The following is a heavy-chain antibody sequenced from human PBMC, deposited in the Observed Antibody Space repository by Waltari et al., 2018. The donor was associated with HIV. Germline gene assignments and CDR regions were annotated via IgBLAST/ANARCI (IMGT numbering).Heavy chain of an antibody. D-gene: IGHD3-22*01. CDR1: GFDISSYT. Sequence: EEQLVESGGGLVKPGGSLRVSWAASGFDISSYTLHGVCQAQGKRLEWVSSISRVSSYMYYADSLKGRFTISRDNAKKSVYLQMNSLRAEDTALYYCARDSMADSSGDYGYYFDLWGQGTLVTVSS. J-gene: IGHJ4*02. V-gene: IGHV3-21*01. CDR2: ISRVSSYM. CDR3: ARDSMADSSGDYGYYFDL.